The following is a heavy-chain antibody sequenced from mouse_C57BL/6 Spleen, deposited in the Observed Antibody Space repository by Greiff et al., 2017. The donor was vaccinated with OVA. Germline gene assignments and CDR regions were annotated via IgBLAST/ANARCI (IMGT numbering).Heavy chain of an antibody. CDR1: GYAFTNYL. Sequence: VQLQQSGAELVRPGTSVKVSCKASGYAFTNYLLEWVKQRPGQGLEWIGVLNPGSGGTNYNEKFKGKATLTADKSSSTAYMQLSSLTSEDSAVYFCARSGYYGSFAYWGQGTLVTVSA. J-gene: IGHJ3*01. D-gene: IGHD1-1*01. CDR3: ARSGYYGSFAY. V-gene: IGHV1-54*01. CDR2: LNPGSGGT.